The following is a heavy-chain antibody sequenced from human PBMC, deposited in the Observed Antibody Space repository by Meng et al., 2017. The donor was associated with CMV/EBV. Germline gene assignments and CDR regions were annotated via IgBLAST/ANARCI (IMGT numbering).Heavy chain of an antibody. V-gene: IGHV4-34*01. CDR1: GGSFSGDD. CDR3: ARGVGATGKADY. D-gene: IGHD1-26*01. J-gene: IGHJ4*02. Sequence: LPQVGAGLFEPSETLPLTCAVYGGSFSGDDWSWIRQPPGKGLEWIGEINHSGSTNYNPSLKSRVAISVDTSKNQFSLKLSSVTAADTAVYYCARGVGATGKADYWGQGTLVTVSS. CDR2: INHSGST.